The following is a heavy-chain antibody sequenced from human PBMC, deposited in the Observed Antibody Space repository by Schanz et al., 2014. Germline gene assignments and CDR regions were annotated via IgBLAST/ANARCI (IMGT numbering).Heavy chain of an antibody. CDR2: IIHDGSEK. Sequence: VQLVESGGGVVQPGRSLRLSCAASGFSFNNYWMTWFRQAPGKGLEWVANIIHDGSEKFYVDSVKGRFTISRDNAKNSLHLQMDALRVEDTAVYYCARDLRNSRPSYYDHWGQGTLVTVSA. CDR3: ARDLRNSRPSYYDH. D-gene: IGHD6-13*01. CDR1: GFSFNNYW. V-gene: IGHV3-7*01. J-gene: IGHJ4*02.